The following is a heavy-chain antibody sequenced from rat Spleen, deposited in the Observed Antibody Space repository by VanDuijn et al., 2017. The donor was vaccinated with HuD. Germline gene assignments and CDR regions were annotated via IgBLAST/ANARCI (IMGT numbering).Heavy chain of an antibody. D-gene: IGHD1-3*01. CDR2: ISSGGST. V-gene: IGHV2S12*01. Sequence: QVQVKESGPGLVQPSQTLSLTCTVSGFSLTSNGVSWVRQTPGKGLEWIAAISSGGSTYYNSALKSRLGISRDTSKSQVFLTMNSLQPDDTAVYYCAVSTVALWGQGVMVTVSS. J-gene: IGHJ2*01. CDR3: AVSTVAL. CDR1: GFSLTSNG.